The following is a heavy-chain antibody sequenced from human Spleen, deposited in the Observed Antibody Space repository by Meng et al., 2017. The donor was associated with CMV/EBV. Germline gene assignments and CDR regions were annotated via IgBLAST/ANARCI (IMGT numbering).Heavy chain of an antibody. V-gene: IGHV1-8*03. CDR1: GYTFTGYY. Sequence: ASVKVSCKASGYTFTGYYMHWVRQAPGQGLEWMGWINSNNGDTGYAQKFQGRVTITRNTSTNTAYMDLSSLRFDDTAVYYCAKGPPFCTSTRCFPYYYNGLDVWGQGTTVTVSS. CDR2: INSNNGDT. J-gene: IGHJ6*02. D-gene: IGHD2-2*01. CDR3: AKGPPFCTSTRCFPYYYNGLDV.